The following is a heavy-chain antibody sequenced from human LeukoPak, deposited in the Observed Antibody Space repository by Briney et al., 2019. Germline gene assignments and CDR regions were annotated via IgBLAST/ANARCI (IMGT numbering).Heavy chain of an antibody. V-gene: IGHV3-23*01. CDR2: ISGSGSTT. CDR3: AKDHDYGDYGGLG. Sequence: GGSLRLSCAASGFTFSSYAMSWVRQAPGKGLEWVSSISGSGSTTYYADSVKGRFTISRDNAKKTLYLQMNSLRAEDTAVYYCAKDHDYGDYGGLGWGQGTLVTVSS. J-gene: IGHJ4*02. CDR1: GFTFSSYA. D-gene: IGHD4-17*01.